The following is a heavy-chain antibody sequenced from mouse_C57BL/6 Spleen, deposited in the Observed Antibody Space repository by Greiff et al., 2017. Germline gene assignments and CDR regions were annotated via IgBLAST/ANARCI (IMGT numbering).Heavy chain of an antibody. CDR3: APYYCGSSYVYFDG. J-gene: IGHJ1*03. V-gene: IGHV14-3*01. D-gene: IGHD1-1*01. Sequence: EVQGVESVAELVRPGASVKLSCTASGFNIKNTYMHWVKQRPEQGLEWIGRIDPANGHTKYAPKFPGKATITADTSSNTAYLQLSSLTSEDTAIYYCAPYYCGSSYVYFDGWGTGTTVTVSS. CDR2: IDPANGHT. CDR1: GFNIKNTY.